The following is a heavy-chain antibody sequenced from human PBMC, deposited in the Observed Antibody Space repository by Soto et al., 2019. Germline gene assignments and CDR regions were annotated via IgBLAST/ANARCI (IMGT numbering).Heavy chain of an antibody. CDR3: ATLDY. CDR2: ISDSGRA. V-gene: IGHV4-31*03. Sequence: PSETLSLTCTVSGASISSGNFYWNWIRQHPGKGLEWIGYISDSGRAQYHPSLKSRVTISVDTSKDQFSLRLGSVTAADTAVYYCATLDYWGQGTQVTGSS. J-gene: IGHJ4*02. CDR1: GASISSGNFY.